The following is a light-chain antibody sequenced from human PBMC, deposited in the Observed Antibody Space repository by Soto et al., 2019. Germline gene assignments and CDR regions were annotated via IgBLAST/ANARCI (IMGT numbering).Light chain of an antibody. V-gene: IGKV3-15*01. J-gene: IGKJ3*01. Sequence: DIVVTQSPATLSASPGERGTLSCRASQFVSSRLAWYQQRPGQVPRLLIYDTSTRAPGISARFSGSGSGTEFTLTISSLQSEDLAVYYCQEYIQWPPGMFGPGTKVDIK. CDR1: QFVSSR. CDR2: DTS. CDR3: QEYIQWPPGM.